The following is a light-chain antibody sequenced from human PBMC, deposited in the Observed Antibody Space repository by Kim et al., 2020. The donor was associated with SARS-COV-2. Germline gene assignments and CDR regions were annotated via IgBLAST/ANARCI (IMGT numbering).Light chain of an antibody. Sequence: ATINCKSSQSVFSSPDNKNYLAWYQQKPGQSPKVLIYWASIRESGVPDRFSGSGSGTDFTLTNTNVQAEDVAIYHCQQYYDDPRTFGQGTKVDIK. J-gene: IGKJ1*01. CDR3: QQYYDDPRT. CDR1: QSVFSSPDNKNY. V-gene: IGKV4-1*01. CDR2: WAS.